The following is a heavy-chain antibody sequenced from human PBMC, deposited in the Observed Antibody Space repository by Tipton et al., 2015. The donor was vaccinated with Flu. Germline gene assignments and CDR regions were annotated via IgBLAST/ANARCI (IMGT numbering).Heavy chain of an antibody. V-gene: IGHV4-38-2*02. D-gene: IGHD2-8*01. CDR3: AKGTGMGHCTNGVCCDAFDI. J-gene: IGHJ3*02. Sequence: TLSLTCSVSGYSISSGFYWGWIRQPPGKGLEWIASIHDSGYTYHNPSLKSRVTISEDTSKNQFSLELSSVTAADTAIYYCAKGTGMGHCTNGVCCDAFDIWSQGTMVTISS. CDR1: GYSISSGFY. CDR2: IHDSGYT.